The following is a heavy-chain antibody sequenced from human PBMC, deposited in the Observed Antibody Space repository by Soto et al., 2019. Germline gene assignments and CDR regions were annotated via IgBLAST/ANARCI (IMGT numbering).Heavy chain of an antibody. CDR1: GGSISSIIYY. CDR3: ARQPAVYSSGWYFDY. D-gene: IGHD6-19*01. CDR2: IYYSGST. J-gene: IGHJ4*02. V-gene: IGHV4-39*01. Sequence: QLQLQESGPGLVKPSETLSLTCTVSGGSISSIIYYWGWIRQPPGKGLEWIGSIYYSGSTYYNPSLRSRVTISGDTSKNQFSLKLSSVTAADTAVYYCARQPAVYSSGWYFDYWGQGTLVTVSS.